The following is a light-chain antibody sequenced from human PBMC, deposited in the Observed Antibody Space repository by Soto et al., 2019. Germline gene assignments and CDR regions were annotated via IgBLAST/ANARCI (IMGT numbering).Light chain of an antibody. CDR1: QRINGY. V-gene: IGKV1-39*01. CDR3: QQTYSPPRS. J-gene: IGKJ1*01. Sequence: DIQGAQSPASLSAAVGDSVTITCRASQRINGYLHWYQKKPGKAPKLLLYAASILQSGVPSRFSGSESGTEFTLTISSLQPEDFATYYCQQTYSPPRSFGQGTHVEVK. CDR2: AAS.